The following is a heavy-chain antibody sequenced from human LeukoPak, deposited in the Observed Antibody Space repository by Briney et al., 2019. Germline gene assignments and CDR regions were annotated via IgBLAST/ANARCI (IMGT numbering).Heavy chain of an antibody. CDR3: ARELDGYNSKPLDY. J-gene: IGHJ4*02. CDR2: TYYRSKWYN. V-gene: IGHV6-1*01. CDR1: GDSVSTNSVA. Sequence: TSQTPSLTCAISGDSVSTNSVAWNWIRQSPSRGLEWLGRTYYRSKWYNDYAVSAKSRITINPDTSKNQISLQLKSVTPEDTAVYYCARELDGYNSKPLDYWGQGTLVTVSS. D-gene: IGHD5-24*01.